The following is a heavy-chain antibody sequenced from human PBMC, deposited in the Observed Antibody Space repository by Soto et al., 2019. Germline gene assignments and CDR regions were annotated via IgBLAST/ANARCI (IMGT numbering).Heavy chain of an antibody. D-gene: IGHD2-2*01. J-gene: IGHJ6*02. CDR3: ARDAHIVVVPAARFADV. CDR2: ISAYNGNT. CDR1: GYTFTSYG. V-gene: IGHV1-18*04. Sequence: QVQLVQTGAEVKKPGASVKVSCKASGYTFTSYGISWVRQAPGQGLEWMGWISAYNGNTNYAQKLQGRLTMTTDTPTDTAYKELRSLRSDDTAVYYCARDAHIVVVPAARFADVWGQGTTVTVSS.